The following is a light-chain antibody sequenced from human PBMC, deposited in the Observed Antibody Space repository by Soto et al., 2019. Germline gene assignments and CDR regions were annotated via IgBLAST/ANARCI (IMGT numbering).Light chain of an antibody. V-gene: IGLV2-23*02. CDR1: SSDVGSYNL. J-gene: IGLJ3*02. CDR2: EVS. Sequence: QSALTQPASVSGSPGQSITISCTGTSSDVGSYNLVSWYQQHPGKAPKLMIYEVSKRPSGVSNRFSGSKSGNTASLTISGLQAEDEADYYCCSYAGSSWVFGGGTKLTVI. CDR3: CSYAGSSWV.